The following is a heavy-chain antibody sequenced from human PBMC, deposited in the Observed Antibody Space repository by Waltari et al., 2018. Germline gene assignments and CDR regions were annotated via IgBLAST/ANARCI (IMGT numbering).Heavy chain of an antibody. CDR3: AKGPDRASLDYYYMDV. CDR1: GFPFDDYP. V-gene: IGHV3-43*01. J-gene: IGHJ6*03. Sequence: EVQLVESGGVVVQPGGSLRLSCAASGFPFDDYPMHWVRQATGKGLEWVSLISWDGGSTYYADSVKGRFTISRDNSKNSLYLQMNSLRTEDTALYYCAKGPDRASLDYYYMDVWGKGTTVTVSS. CDR2: ISWDGGST.